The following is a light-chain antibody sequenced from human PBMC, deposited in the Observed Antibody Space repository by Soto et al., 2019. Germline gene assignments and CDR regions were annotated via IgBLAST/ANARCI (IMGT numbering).Light chain of an antibody. CDR1: QNVNNW. J-gene: IGKJ1*01. CDR2: DAS. Sequence: DIQMTQFPSALSASVGDRVTITCRASQNVNNWLAWYQHKPGKAPQLLIYDASVLETGVPSRFSGSGSGTEFTLAISGLQSDDFATYSCQQYNTYWTFGPGTK. V-gene: IGKV1-5*01. CDR3: QQYNTYWT.